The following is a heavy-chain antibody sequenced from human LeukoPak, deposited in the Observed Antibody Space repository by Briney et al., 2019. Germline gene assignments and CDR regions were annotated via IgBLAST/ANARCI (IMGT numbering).Heavy chain of an antibody. V-gene: IGHV1-8*01. CDR1: GYTFTSYD. D-gene: IGHD3-10*01. CDR2: MNPNSGNT. J-gene: IGHJ5*02. CDR3: ARGGVLLWFGEFLPFDP. Sequence: ASVKVSCKASGYTFTSYDINWVRQATGQGLEWMGWMNPNSGNTGYAQKFQGRVTMTRNTSISTAYMELSSLRSEDTSVYYCARGGVLLWFGEFLPFDPWGQGTLVTVSS.